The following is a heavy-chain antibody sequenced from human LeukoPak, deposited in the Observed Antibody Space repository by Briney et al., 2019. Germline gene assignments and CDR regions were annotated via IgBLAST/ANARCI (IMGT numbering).Heavy chain of an antibody. Sequence: GGSLRLSCAASGFTVSSNYMSWVRQAPGKGLEWVAFIRYDGSNKYYADSVKGRFTISRDNSKNTLYLQMNSLRAEDTAVYYCADIGESYYWGQGTLVTVSS. D-gene: IGHD3-10*01. J-gene: IGHJ4*02. CDR3: ADIGESYY. CDR2: IRYDGSNK. V-gene: IGHV3-30*02. CDR1: GFTVSSNY.